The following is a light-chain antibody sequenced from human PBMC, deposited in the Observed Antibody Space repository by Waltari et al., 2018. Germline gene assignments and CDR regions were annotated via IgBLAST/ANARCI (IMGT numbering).Light chain of an antibody. J-gene: IGKJ1*01. V-gene: IGKV4-1*01. CDR1: QSVSHHVNNKNY. Sequence: DIVMTQSSASLSASPGERATITCMPSQSVSHHVNNKNYLAWYRQKPGQPPKLLISWASTREFGVPDRFSGSGSGTEFTLTISSLQPEDVAVYYCQQYYNTPPTFGQGTKVEIK. CDR2: WAS. CDR3: QQYYNTPPT.